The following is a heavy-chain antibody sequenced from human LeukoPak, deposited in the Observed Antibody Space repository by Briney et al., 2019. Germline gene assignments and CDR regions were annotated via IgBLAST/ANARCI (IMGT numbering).Heavy chain of an antibody. D-gene: IGHD3-16*01. CDR2: IDRLGIT. CDR3: AGLPKGLRRDQFGDV. J-gene: IGHJ6*04. V-gene: IGHV4-34*04. Sequence: ASEPLPLTHAVHGESLNSYSWICTRQPPGRGLEWIGGIDRLGITNSHPSLKSRRSMSGGTSKNQFSVTLGSVTAAETALYFRAGLPKGLRRDQFGDVWRKRTTVSVSS. CDR1: GESLNSYS.